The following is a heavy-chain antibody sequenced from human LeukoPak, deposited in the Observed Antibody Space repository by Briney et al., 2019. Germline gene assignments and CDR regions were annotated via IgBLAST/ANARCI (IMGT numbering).Heavy chain of an antibody. Sequence: GGSLRLSCAASGFTFSSYAMHWVRQAPGKGLEWVSGISWNSGSIGYADSVKGRFTISRDNAKNSLYLQMNSLRAEDTALYYCAKAHGYSYGQADFDYWGQGTLVTVSS. D-gene: IGHD5-18*01. CDR1: GFTFSSYA. J-gene: IGHJ4*02. CDR3: AKAHGYSYGQADFDY. V-gene: IGHV3-9*01. CDR2: ISWNSGSI.